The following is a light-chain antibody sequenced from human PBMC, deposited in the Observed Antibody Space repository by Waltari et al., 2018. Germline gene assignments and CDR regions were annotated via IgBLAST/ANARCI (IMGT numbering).Light chain of an antibody. CDR3: QHFVRLPVT. V-gene: IGKV3-20*01. J-gene: IGKJ1*01. CDR2: GAS. CDR1: QSVNRA. Sequence: IVLTQSPGTLSLSPGERATLSCRASQSVNRALTWYQLKPGQAPRLLIYGASNRATGIPGRFSGSGSGTDFSLTISRLEPEDFAVYYCQHFVRLPVTFGQGTKVEIK.